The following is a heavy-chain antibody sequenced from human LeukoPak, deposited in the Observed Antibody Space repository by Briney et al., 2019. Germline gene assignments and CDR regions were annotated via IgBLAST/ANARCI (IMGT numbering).Heavy chain of an antibody. CDR2: IRSKAYGGTT. D-gene: IGHD1-26*01. V-gene: IGHV3-49*03. Sequence: GRSLRLSCTASGFTFGDYAMSWFRQAPGKGLEWVSFIRSKAYGGTTEYAASVKGRFTISRDDSKSIAYLQMNSLKTEDTAVYYCTRLVVGASAFDIWGQGTMVTVSS. J-gene: IGHJ3*02. CDR1: GFTFGDYA. CDR3: TRLVVGASAFDI.